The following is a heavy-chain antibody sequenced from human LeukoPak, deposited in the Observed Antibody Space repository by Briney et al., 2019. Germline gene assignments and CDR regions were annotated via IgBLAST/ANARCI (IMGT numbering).Heavy chain of an antibody. D-gene: IGHD1-1*01. J-gene: IGHJ4*02. CDR1: GFAFGSEA. V-gene: IGHV3-23*01. CDR2: ISPGGGTT. Sequence: GGSLRLSCAVSGFAFGSEAMSWVRQSPARGLEWVASISPGGGTTYYADYVKGRSTISRDNSKNSLFVQMNSLRAEDTAVYFCAKSRSGSANWALRIFDNWGQGTLVTVSS. CDR3: AKSRSGSANWALRIFDN.